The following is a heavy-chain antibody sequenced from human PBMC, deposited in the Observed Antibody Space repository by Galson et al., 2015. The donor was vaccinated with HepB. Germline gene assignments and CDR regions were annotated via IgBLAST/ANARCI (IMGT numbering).Heavy chain of an antibody. CDR2: ITPYNGNT. CDR3: ARESSCRGGNCHGWGASDYYLYGVDG. J-gene: IGHJ6*02. Sequence: SVKVSCKASGYTFLSYGINWVRQAPGQGLEWLGWITPYNGNTNYAQSLQGRVTMTTDTSTRTVYMDMRNLRSDDTAVYFCARESSCRGGNCHGWGASDYYLYGVDGSGQGTTVTVSS. D-gene: IGHD2-21*01. CDR1: GYTFLSYG. V-gene: IGHV1-18*01.